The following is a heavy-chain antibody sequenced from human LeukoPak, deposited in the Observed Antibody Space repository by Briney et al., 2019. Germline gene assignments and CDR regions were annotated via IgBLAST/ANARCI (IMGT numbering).Heavy chain of an antibody. V-gene: IGHV1-2*04. Sequence: ASVTVSFKASGYTFTSYYMHWVRQAPGQGLEWMGWINPNSGGTNYAQKFQGWVTMTRDTSISTAYMELSRLRSDDTAVYYCARARSGYDYYGMDVWGQGTTVTVSS. CDR3: ARARSGYDYYGMDV. J-gene: IGHJ6*02. CDR2: INPNSGGT. D-gene: IGHD3-3*01. CDR1: GYTFTSYY.